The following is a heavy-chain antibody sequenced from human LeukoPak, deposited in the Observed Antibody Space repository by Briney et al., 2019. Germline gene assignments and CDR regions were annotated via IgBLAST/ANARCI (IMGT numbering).Heavy chain of an antibody. Sequence: PGGSPRLSCAASGFRFDDYSMHWVRQAPGKGLEWVSSIGSSSSYIYYADSVKGRFTISRGNAKNSLYLQMNSLRAEDTAVYYCARDKINWNLGMNDIWGQGTMVTVSS. CDR3: ARDKINWNLGMNDI. J-gene: IGHJ3*02. CDR1: GFRFDDYS. CDR2: IGSSSSYI. V-gene: IGHV3-21*01. D-gene: IGHD1-7*01.